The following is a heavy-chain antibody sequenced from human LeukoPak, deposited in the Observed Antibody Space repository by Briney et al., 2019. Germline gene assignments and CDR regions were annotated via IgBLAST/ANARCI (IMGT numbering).Heavy chain of an antibody. CDR3: AKSITFGGVIVIPFDY. Sequence: PGGSLRLSCAASGFTFSSYGMHWVRQAPGKGLEWVAVISYDGSNKYYADSVKGRFTISRDNSKNTLYLQMNSLRAEDTAVYYCAKSITFGGVIVIPFDYWGQGTLVTVSS. CDR1: GFTFSSYG. D-gene: IGHD3-16*02. V-gene: IGHV3-30*18. CDR2: ISYDGSNK. J-gene: IGHJ4*02.